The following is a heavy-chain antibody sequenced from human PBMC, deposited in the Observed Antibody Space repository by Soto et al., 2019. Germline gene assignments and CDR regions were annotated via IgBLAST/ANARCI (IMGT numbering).Heavy chain of an antibody. V-gene: IGHV1-18*01. D-gene: IGHD5-12*01. Sequence: QVQLVQSGAEVKKPGASVKVSCKASGYTFTSYGISWVRQAPGQGLEWMGWISAYNGNTNYAQKLKGRVTMTAGTSPSTAYGELWSLKSDDTAVYYCARDVPYLYSGYEYDIFHWGQGTLVTVSS. CDR1: GYTFTSYG. J-gene: IGHJ4*02. CDR3: ARDVPYLYSGYEYDIFH. CDR2: ISAYNGNT.